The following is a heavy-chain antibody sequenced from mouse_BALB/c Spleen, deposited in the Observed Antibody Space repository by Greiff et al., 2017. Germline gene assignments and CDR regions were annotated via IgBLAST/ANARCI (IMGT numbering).Heavy chain of an antibody. D-gene: IGHD1-1*01. J-gene: IGHJ3*01. CDR3: ARGDYYGKGFAY. Sequence: EVMLVESGGGLVKPGGSLKLSCAASGFTFSDYYMYWVRQTPEKRLEWVATISDGGSYTYYPDSVKGRFTISRDNAKNNLYLQMSSLKSEDTAMYYCARGDYYGKGFAYWGQGTLVTVSA. V-gene: IGHV5-4*02. CDR1: GFTFSDYY. CDR2: ISDGGSYT.